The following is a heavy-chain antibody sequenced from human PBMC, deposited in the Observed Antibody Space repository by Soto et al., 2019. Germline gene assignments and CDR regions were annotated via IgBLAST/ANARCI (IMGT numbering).Heavy chain of an antibody. Sequence: ASVKVSCKASGYTFTSYARQWVRQAPGQRLEWMGWINAGNGNTKYSQKFQGRVTITRDTSASTAYMELSSLRSEDTAVYYCARGSGYYYWDDYWGQGTQVTVS. CDR3: ARGSGYYYWDDY. D-gene: IGHD3-22*01. CDR1: GYTFTSYA. CDR2: INAGNGNT. J-gene: IGHJ4*02. V-gene: IGHV1-3*01.